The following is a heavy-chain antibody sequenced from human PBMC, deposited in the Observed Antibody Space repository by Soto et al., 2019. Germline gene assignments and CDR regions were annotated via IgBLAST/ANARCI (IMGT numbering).Heavy chain of an antibody. CDR3: TTLYDSSGYYSFYFDN. D-gene: IGHD3-22*01. CDR1: GFTFSNAW. Sequence: EVQLVESGGGLVKPGGSLRLSCAASGFTFSNAWMSWVRQAPGKGLEWVGRIKSKTDGGTTDYAAPVKGRFTISRDDSKNTLYLQMNSLQTEDAAVYYCTTLYDSSGYYSFYFDNWGQGTLVTVSS. CDR2: IKSKTDGGTT. J-gene: IGHJ4*02. V-gene: IGHV3-15*01.